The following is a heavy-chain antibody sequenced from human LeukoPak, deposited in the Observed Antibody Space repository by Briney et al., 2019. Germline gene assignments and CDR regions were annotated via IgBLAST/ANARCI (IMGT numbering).Heavy chain of an antibody. CDR2: IYPGDSDT. J-gene: IGHJ5*02. D-gene: IGHD2-2*01. CDR1: GYSFTIYW. CDR3: ARHGSTSYNWFDP. Sequence: GESLKISCKGSGYSFTIYWIGWVRQMPGKGLEWMGIIYPGDSDTRYSPSFQGQVTISADKSISTAYLQWSSLKASDTAMYYCARHGSTSYNWFDPWGQGTLVTVSS. V-gene: IGHV5-51*01.